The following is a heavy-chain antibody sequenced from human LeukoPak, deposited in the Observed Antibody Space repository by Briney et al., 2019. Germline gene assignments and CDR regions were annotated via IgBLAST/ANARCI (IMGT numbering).Heavy chain of an antibody. V-gene: IGHV4-59*01. Sequence: SETLSLTCTVSGASISGYYWSWIRQPPGKGLEWIGYINYSGTTNYNPSLKSRVSISVDTSKNQFSLKLSSVTAADTAVYYCARGTMMVGPWGQGTQVTVSS. D-gene: IGHD3-22*01. J-gene: IGHJ5*02. CDR3: ARGTMMVGP. CDR2: INYSGTT. CDR1: GASISGYY.